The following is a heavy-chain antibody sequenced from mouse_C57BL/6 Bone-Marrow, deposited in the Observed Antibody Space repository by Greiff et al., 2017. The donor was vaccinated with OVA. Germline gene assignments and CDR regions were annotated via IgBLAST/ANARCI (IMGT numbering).Heavy chain of an antibody. CDR3: ARGEGYNWYFDV. J-gene: IGHJ1*03. V-gene: IGHV1-63*01. Sequence: QVQLQESGAELVRPGTSVKMSCKASGYTFTNYWIGWAKQRPGHGLEWIGDIYPGGGYTNYNEKFKGKATLTADKSSSTAYMQFSSLTSEDSAIYYCARGEGYNWYFDVWGTGTTVTVSS. CDR1: GYTFTNYW. CDR2: IYPGGGYT. D-gene: IGHD2-14*01.